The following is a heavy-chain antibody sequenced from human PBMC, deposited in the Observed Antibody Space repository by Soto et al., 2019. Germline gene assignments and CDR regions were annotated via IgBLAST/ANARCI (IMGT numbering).Heavy chain of an antibody. CDR3: AKHDYGDYPPGGDAFDI. D-gene: IGHD4-17*01. J-gene: IGHJ3*02. Sequence: VQLLESGGGLVQPGGSLRLSCAASGFTFSSYAMSWVRQAPGKGLEWVSAISGSGGSTYYADSVKGRFTISRDNSKNTLYLQMNSLRAEDTAVYYCAKHDYGDYPPGGDAFDIWGQGTMVTVSS. V-gene: IGHV3-23*01. CDR2: ISGSGGST. CDR1: GFTFSSYA.